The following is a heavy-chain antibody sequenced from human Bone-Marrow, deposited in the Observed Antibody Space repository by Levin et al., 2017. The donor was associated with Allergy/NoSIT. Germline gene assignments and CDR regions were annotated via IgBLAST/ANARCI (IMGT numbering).Heavy chain of an antibody. CDR2: IKADGTTI. D-gene: IGHD2/OR15-2a*01. CDR1: RFSFNSAW. Sequence: GGSLRLSCVASRFSFNSAWMHWVRQAPGKGLEWVSLIKADGTTITYADSVKGRFTISRDNAKDTVYLQMTSLRAEDTAIYYCVRDFYVAPNDWGQGTLVSVSS. J-gene: IGHJ4*02. V-gene: IGHV3-74*03. CDR3: VRDFYVAPND.